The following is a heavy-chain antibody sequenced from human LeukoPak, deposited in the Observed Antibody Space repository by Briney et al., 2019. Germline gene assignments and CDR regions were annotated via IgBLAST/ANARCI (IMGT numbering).Heavy chain of an antibody. V-gene: IGHV4-34*01. CDR1: GGSFSGYY. CDR3: ARAPIAAAH. Sequence: PSETLSLTCAVYGGSFSGYYWSWIRQPPGKGLEWIGEINHSGSTNYNPSLKSRVTISVDTSKNQFSLKLSSVTAADTAVYYCARAPIAAAHWGQGTLVTVSS. D-gene: IGHD6-13*01. CDR2: INHSGST. J-gene: IGHJ4*02.